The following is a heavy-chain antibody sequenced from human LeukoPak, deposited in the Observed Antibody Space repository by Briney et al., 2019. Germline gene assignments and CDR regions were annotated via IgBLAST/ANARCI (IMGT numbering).Heavy chain of an antibody. J-gene: IGHJ4*02. CDR1: GYTFTSYD. V-gene: IGHV1-8*01. D-gene: IGHD3-3*01. CDR3: SRGYRPDRLRFLEWLLGYYFDY. Sequence: ASVKVSCKASGYTFTSYDVNWVRQATGQGLEWMVWMNPNSSNTGYAQKFQGRVTMTRNTSISTAYMELSSLRSEDTAVYYCSRGYRPDRLRFLEWLLGYYFDYWGQGTLVTVSS. CDR2: MNPNSSNT.